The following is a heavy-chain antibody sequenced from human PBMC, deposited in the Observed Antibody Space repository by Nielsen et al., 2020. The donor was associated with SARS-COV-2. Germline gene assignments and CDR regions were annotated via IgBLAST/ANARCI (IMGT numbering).Heavy chain of an antibody. J-gene: IGHJ6*02. CDR3: ARGGYFDWLLRAHGYYGMDV. CDR1: GFSFSTYW. CDR2: INQDGSTT. Sequence: GESLKISCAASGFSFSTYWMHWVRQAPGKGLVWVSRINQDGSTTNYGDSVQGRFTISRDNARNTLYLQMSGLRAEDTAVYYCARGGYFDWLLRAHGYYGMDVWGQGTTVTVSS. D-gene: IGHD3-9*01. V-gene: IGHV3-74*01.